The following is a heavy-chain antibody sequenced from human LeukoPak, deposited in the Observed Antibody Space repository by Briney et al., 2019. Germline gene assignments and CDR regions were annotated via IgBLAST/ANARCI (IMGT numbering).Heavy chain of an antibody. D-gene: IGHD5-18*01. J-gene: IGHJ6*02. V-gene: IGHV4-59*01. CDR1: GGSISSYY. CDR3: ARAVDTAMDAPYYYYGMDV. CDR2: IYYSGST. Sequence: SETLSLTCTVSGGSISSYYWSWIRQPPPKGLEWIGYIYYSGSTNYNPSLKSRVTISVDTSKNQFSLKLSSVTAADTAVYYCARAVDTAMDAPYYYYGMDVWAKGPRSPSP.